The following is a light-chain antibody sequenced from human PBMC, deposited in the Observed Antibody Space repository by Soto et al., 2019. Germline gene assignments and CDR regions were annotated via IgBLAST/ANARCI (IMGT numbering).Light chain of an antibody. CDR3: QKYDKWPLT. J-gene: IGKJ4*01. Sequence: EIVMTQSPGTLSVSTGQGATLSCRASHSVDSNLAWYQQKPGQAPRLLICGASTRPTGIPDRFSGSASGTEFTLTISSLPSQDFAVNYCQKYDKWPLTFGGGTKVAIK. CDR2: GAS. CDR1: HSVDSN. V-gene: IGKV3D-15*01.